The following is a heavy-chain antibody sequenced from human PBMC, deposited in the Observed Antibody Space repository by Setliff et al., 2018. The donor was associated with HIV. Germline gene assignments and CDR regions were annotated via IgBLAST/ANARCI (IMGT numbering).Heavy chain of an antibody. CDR2: ISPDGSRN. CDR1: GFTFSDFW. V-gene: IGHV3-7*03. Sequence: GGSLRLSCEASGFTFSDFWMHWVRQAPGKGLEWVASISPDGSRNYCVGSVKGRFTASRDNAKSSLYLQMNSLRAEDTAVYYCARVHLTTNAVYGVVSNWFDPWGQGALVTVS. D-gene: IGHD3-3*01. CDR3: ARVHLTTNAVYGVVSNWFDP. J-gene: IGHJ5*02.